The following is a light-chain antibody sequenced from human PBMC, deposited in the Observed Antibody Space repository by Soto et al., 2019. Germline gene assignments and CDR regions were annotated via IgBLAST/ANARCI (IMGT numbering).Light chain of an antibody. CDR1: QSVSSN. Sequence: EIVMTQSPATLSVSPGERATLSCRASQSVSSNLAWYQQQPGQPPRLLIYGASTRATGIPTRFSGSGSGTEFTLTISSLHSEDFAIYYCQQYNDWHPLTFGGGTKVEIK. J-gene: IGKJ4*01. CDR2: GAS. V-gene: IGKV3-15*01. CDR3: QQYNDWHPLT.